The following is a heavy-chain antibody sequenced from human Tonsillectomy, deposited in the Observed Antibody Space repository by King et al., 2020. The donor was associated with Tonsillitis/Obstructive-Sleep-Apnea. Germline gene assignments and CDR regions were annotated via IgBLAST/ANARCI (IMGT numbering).Heavy chain of an antibody. V-gene: IGHV3-9*01. CDR2: INWNSGRI. CDR1: RFTFDDYA. CDR3: AKDGGSLNDLYYYMDV. Sequence: VQLVESGGGLVQPGGSLRLSCAASRFTFDDYAMHWVRQAPGKGLEWVSGINWNSGRIGYAASVRGRFIISRDNAKNSLYLQMNSLRAEDTALYYCAKDGGSLNDLYYYMDVWGKGTTVTVSS. J-gene: IGHJ6*03.